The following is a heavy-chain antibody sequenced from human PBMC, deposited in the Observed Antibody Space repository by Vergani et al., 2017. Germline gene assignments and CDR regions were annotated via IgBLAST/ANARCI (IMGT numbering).Heavy chain of an antibody. CDR2: IYPGDSEV. Sequence: MQLVQSGSETKKPGESLKISCQAFGYIFSNFWIGWVRQRPGRGLEWMGIIYPGDSEVKSNPTFRGQVIFSVDTSVNTAYLQWRSLQASDTATYFCASGGHGSENGGALQLWGQGTNITVSS. V-gene: IGHV5-51*01. J-gene: IGHJ3*01. CDR1: GYIFSNFW. CDR3: ASGGHGSENGGALQL. D-gene: IGHD3-10*01.